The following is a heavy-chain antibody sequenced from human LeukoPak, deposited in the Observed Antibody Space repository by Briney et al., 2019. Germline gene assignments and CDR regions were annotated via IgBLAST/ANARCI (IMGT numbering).Heavy chain of an antibody. CDR1: GGTFSSYA. D-gene: IGHD6-13*01. J-gene: IGHJ4*02. V-gene: IGHV1-69*06. CDR3: ARGTGVTIAAVFDY. CDR2: IIPIFGTA. Sequence: VASVKVSCKASGGTFSSYAISWVRQAPGQGLEWMGGIIPIFGTANYAQKFQGRVTITADKSTSTAYMELSSLRSEDTAVYYCARGTGVTIAAVFDYWGQGTLVTVSS.